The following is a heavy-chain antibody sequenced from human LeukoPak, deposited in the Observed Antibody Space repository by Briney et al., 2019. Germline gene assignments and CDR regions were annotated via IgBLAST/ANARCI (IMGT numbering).Heavy chain of an antibody. V-gene: IGHV3-66*01. D-gene: IGHD5-12*01. CDR1: GFTVSSNY. CDR2: IYSGGST. Sequence: GGSLRLSCAASGFTVSSNYMSWVRQAPGKGLEWVSVIYSGGSTYYADSVKGRFTISRDNSKNTLYLQMNSLRAEDTAVYYCARGGQSGYDLGYFDYWGQGTLVTVSS. CDR3: ARGGQSGYDLGYFDY. J-gene: IGHJ4*02.